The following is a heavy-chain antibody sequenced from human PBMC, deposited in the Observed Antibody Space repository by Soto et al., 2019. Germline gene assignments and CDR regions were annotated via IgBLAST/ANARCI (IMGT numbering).Heavy chain of an antibody. CDR2: IHWDGDK. Sequence: SGPTLVNPTRTLTLTCTFSGFSLSTSGVGVGWIRQPPGKALEWLTLIHWDGDKRHSPSLKSRLTITKDTSKNQVVLTKTDMDPVDTATYYCALTRIAAAGYDFHHWGQGTLVTVSS. D-gene: IGHD6-13*01. CDR3: ALTRIAAAGYDFHH. J-gene: IGHJ4*02. CDR1: GFSLSTSGVG. V-gene: IGHV2-5*02.